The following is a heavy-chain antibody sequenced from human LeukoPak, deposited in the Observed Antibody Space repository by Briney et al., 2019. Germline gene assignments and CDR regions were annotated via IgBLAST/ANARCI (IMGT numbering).Heavy chain of an antibody. D-gene: IGHD6-25*01. Sequence: SGTLSLTCGVSGGSITSTNWWSWVRQPPGQGLEWIGEVSLSGLTNYNPSLSSRIIMALDTSKNHLSLHLTSVTAADTAVYYCSRENAAFSPFGYWGQGYLVTVLS. J-gene: IGHJ4*02. CDR1: GGSITSTNW. CDR3: SRENAAFSPFGY. V-gene: IGHV4-4*02. CDR2: VSLSGLT.